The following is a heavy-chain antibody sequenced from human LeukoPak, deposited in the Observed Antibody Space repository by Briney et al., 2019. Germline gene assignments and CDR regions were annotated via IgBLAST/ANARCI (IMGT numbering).Heavy chain of an antibody. D-gene: IGHD4-17*01. CDR2: MKGDGSEK. V-gene: IGHV3-7*01. CDR3: ARGRGDEYGDYDY. J-gene: IGHJ4*02. Sequence: GGSLRLSCAASGFTFSTYWMTWVRQAPGKGLEWVANMKGDGSEKHYVDSVKGRFTISRDNAKNSLYLQMNSLRAEDTAVYYCARGRGDEYGDYDYWGQGTLVTVSS. CDR1: GFTFSTYW.